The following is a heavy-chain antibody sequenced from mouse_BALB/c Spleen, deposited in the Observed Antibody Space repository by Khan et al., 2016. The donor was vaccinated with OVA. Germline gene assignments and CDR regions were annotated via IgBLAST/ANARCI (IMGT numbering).Heavy chain of an antibody. V-gene: IGHV3-2*02. J-gene: IGHJ2*01. CDR3: ASTARINH. D-gene: IGHD1-2*01. CDR2: ISDSGST. Sequence: EVQLQESGPGLVKPSQSLSLTCTVTGYSITSGYGWNWIRQFRRNKVEWRGYISDSGSTNYKPSIKSRISITRDTSNNQFFMQLNSVTTEDTATYDCASTARINHWGHGTTLAVSS. CDR1: GYSITSGYG.